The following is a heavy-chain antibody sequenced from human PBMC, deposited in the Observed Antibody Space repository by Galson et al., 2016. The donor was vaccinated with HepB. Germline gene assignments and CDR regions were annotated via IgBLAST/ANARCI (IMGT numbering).Heavy chain of an antibody. CDR2: VYYSGSP. Sequence: ETLSLTCTVSGGSTSSSSCYWGWIRQPPGKGLEWIGSVYYSGSPYYNWSLKSRVTISIDTSKNQFSLKLSSVTAADTAMYFCARLSKPAPVVSYALDIWGQGTVVIVTS. V-gene: IGHV4-39*01. J-gene: IGHJ3*02. CDR3: ARLSKPAPVVSYALDI. CDR1: GGSTSSSSCY. D-gene: IGHD3-22*01.